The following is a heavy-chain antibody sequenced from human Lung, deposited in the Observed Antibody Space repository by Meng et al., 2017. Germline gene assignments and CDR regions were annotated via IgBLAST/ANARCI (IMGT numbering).Heavy chain of an antibody. Sequence: QVHLVQSGPEVRKPGASVKVSCQASGYSFTNYGINWVRQAPGKGLERMGWTSTYNSNRNYAQSLQGRVTMTTDTSTTTAYMELRSLTFDDTAVYYCARGRHCSSTTCYLSDSWGQGTLVTVSS. D-gene: IGHD2-2*01. CDR2: TSTYNSNR. CDR3: ARGRHCSSTTCYLSDS. CDR1: GYSFTNYG. V-gene: IGHV1-18*01. J-gene: IGHJ4*02.